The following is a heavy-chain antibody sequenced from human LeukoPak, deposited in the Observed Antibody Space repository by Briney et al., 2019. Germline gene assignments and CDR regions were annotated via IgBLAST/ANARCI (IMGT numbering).Heavy chain of an antibody. Sequence: ASVKVSCKASGYTFTGYYMHWLRQAPGQGPEWMGMVNLIGGLTHYAPKFQVRVTMTRDTSTSTVYMELSSLGSEDTAVYYCARQQGIQYLNFDYWGQGALITVSS. CDR1: GYTFTGYY. V-gene: IGHV1-46*01. CDR3: ARQQGIQYLNFDY. D-gene: IGHD5-24*01. CDR2: VNLIGGLT. J-gene: IGHJ4*02.